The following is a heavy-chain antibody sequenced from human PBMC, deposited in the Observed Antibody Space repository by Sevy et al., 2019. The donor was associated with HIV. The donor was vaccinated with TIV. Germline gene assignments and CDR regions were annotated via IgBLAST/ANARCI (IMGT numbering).Heavy chain of an antibody. Sequence: GGSLRLSCVASGFTFSSYEMNWVRQPPGKGLEWVSYISNSGSDIHYSDSLRGRFTISRDNAKNSLFLQMNSLRAEDTAVYYCARDLPPSATTVAHFDYWGQGTLVTVSS. CDR2: ISNSGSDI. J-gene: IGHJ4*02. CDR1: GFTFSSYE. D-gene: IGHD4-17*01. V-gene: IGHV3-48*03. CDR3: ARDLPPSATTVAHFDY.